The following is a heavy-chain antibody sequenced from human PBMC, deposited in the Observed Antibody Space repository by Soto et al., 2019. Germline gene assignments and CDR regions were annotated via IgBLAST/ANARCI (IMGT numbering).Heavy chain of an antibody. CDR3: ARDQNTWIQLWTTRDYFDY. D-gene: IGHD5-18*01. Sequence: GGSLRLSCAASGFTFSSYWMSWVRQAPGKGLEWVANIKQDGSEKYYVDSVKGRFTISRDNAENSLYLQMNSLRAEDTAVYYCARDQNTWIQLWTTRDYFDYWGQGTLVTVSS. J-gene: IGHJ4*02. CDR2: IKQDGSEK. V-gene: IGHV3-7*03. CDR1: GFTFSSYW.